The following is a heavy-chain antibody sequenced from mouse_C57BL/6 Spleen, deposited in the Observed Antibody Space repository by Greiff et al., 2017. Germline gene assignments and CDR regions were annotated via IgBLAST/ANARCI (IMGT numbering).Heavy chain of an antibody. D-gene: IGHD3-2*02. CDR2: INPSTGGT. CDR3: ARGLSAMDY. V-gene: IGHV1-42*01. Sequence: VHVKQSGPELVKPGASVKISCKASGYSFTGYYMNWVKQSPEKSLEWIGEINPSTGGTTYNQKFKAKATLTVDKSSSTAYMQLKSLTSEDSAVYYCARGLSAMDYWGQGTSVTVSS. J-gene: IGHJ4*01. CDR1: GYSFTGYY.